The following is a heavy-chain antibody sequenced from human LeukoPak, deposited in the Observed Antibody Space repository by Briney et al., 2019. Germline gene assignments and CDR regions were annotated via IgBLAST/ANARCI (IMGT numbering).Heavy chain of an antibody. CDR3: VRSRGYFDC. J-gene: IGHJ4*02. CDR2: TNNDGST. V-gene: IGHV3-74*01. Sequence: GGSLRLSCAASGFTFSSSWMHWVRHVPGRGLVWVSRTNNDGSTVYADSVKGRFTISRDSAKNTLYLQMNSLRAADTAVYYCVRSRGYFDCWGQGTLVTVSS. CDR1: GFTFSSSW.